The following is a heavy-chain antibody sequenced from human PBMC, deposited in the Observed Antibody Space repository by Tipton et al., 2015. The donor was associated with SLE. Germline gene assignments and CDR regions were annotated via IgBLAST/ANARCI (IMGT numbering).Heavy chain of an antibody. Sequence: QLVQSGAEVKKPGSSVKVSCKASGGTFSSYAISWVRQAPGQGLEWMGWISAYNGNTNYAQKLQGRVTMTTDTSTSTAYMELRSLRSDDTAVYYCATMYYYDSSGFSDYWGQGTLVTVSS. CDR3: ATMYYYDSSGFSDY. D-gene: IGHD3-22*01. J-gene: IGHJ4*02. CDR2: ISAYNGNT. V-gene: IGHV1-18*01. CDR1: GGTFSSYA.